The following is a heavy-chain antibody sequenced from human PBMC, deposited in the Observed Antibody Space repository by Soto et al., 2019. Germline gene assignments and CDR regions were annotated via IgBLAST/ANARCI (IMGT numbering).Heavy chain of an antibody. Sequence: GGSLRLSCAASGFTFSSYGMHWVRQAPGKGLEWVANIWYDGSNEDYADSVKGRFTISRDNSKRTLDLQMNSLRAEDTAVYYCVRDRAELWGQGTPVTV. CDR3: VRDRAEL. D-gene: IGHD1-7*01. J-gene: IGHJ4*02. CDR1: GFTFSSYG. V-gene: IGHV3-33*08. CDR2: IWYDGSNE.